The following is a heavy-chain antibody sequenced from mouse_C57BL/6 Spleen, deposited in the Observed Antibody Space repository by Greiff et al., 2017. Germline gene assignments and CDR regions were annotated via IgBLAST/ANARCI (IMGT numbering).Heavy chain of an antibody. CDR1: GYTFTSYW. CDR2: IDPSDSET. J-gene: IGHJ2*01. V-gene: IGHV1-52*01. Sequence: QVQLQQPGAELVRPGSSVKLSRKASGYTFTSYWMHWVKQRPIQGLEWIGNIDPSDSETHYNQKFKDKATLTVDKSSSTAYMQLSSLTSEDSAVYYCARQTGPLDYWGQGTTLTVSS. CDR3: ARQTGPLDY. D-gene: IGHD4-1*01.